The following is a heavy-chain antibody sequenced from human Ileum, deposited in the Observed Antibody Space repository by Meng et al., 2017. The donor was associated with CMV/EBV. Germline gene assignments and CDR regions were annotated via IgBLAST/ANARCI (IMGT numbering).Heavy chain of an antibody. J-gene: IGHJ4*02. CDR2: IFTEDNSA. D-gene: IGHD7-27*01. V-gene: IGHV3-74*01. CDR3: LRDRPHWE. Sequence: SLRRSCAASGFTFTTYWIHWVRQAPGKGLEWVSHIFTEDNSARYADSVKGRFTVSRDNAKNRVYLQMNSLRADDTAVYYCLRDRPHWERGQGTLVTVSS. CDR1: GFTFTTYW.